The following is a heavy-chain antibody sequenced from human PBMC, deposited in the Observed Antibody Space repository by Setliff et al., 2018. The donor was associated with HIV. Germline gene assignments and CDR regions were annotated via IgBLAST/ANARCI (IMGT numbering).Heavy chain of an antibody. CDR3: AKAKWLPRNSFYYYMDV. J-gene: IGHJ6*03. CDR1: GFTFGDYL. D-gene: IGHD6-19*01. CDR2: ISWNGKII. V-gene: IGHV3-20*04. Sequence: PGESLRLSCATSGFTFGDYLMSWVRQVPGKGLEWVSGISWNGKIIGYGDSVRGRFTISRDDAKNSLYLQMNSLRAEDTGLYYCAKAKWLPRNSFYYYMDVWGKGTTVTVSS.